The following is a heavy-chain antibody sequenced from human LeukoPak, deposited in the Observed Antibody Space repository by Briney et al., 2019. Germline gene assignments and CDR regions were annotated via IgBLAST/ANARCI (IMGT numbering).Heavy chain of an antibody. CDR3: ARATSGTYYYFDS. CDR2: IYSSGNT. CDR1: GGSISSYH. D-gene: IGHD3-10*01. J-gene: IGHJ4*02. Sequence: SDTLSLTCTVSGGSISSYHWSWIRQPAGKGLEWIGRIYSSGNTNYSPSLKSRVTMSVDTSKNQFSLKLSSVTAADTARYYCARATSGTYYYFDSWGRGTLVSVSS. V-gene: IGHV4-4*07.